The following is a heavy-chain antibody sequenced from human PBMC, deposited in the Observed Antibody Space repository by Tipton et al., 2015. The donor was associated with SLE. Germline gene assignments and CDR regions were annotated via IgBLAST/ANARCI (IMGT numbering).Heavy chain of an antibody. CDR1: GFNFRRNW. CDR3: GRPWGFSSGWQGSAFDI. D-gene: IGHD6-19*01. Sequence: SLRLSCAASGFNFRRNWMHWVRQVPGKGLEWVAVISYDGSKKYYADSVKGRFTISRDNSKNTLYLQMNSLRVEDTAVYHCGRPWGFSSGWQGSAFDIWGQGTMVTVSS. J-gene: IGHJ3*02. V-gene: IGHV3-30*03. CDR2: ISYDGSKK.